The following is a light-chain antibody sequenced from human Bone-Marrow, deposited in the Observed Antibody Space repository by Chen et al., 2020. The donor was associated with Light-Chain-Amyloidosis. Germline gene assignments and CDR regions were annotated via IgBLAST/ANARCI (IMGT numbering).Light chain of an antibody. CDR2: RDT. Sequence: HALTSPPSASAPHTQPASTTCCGDDLPTKYAYWSQQKPGQAPVLVINRDTERPSGISERFSGSSSGTTATLTISGVQAEDEADYHCQSADSSGTYELIFGGGTKLTVL. V-gene: IGLV3-25*03. CDR3: QSADSSGTYELI. CDR1: DLPTKY. J-gene: IGLJ2*01.